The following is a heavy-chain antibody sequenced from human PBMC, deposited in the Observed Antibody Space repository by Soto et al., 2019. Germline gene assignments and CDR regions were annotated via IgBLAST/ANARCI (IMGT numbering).Heavy chain of an antibody. V-gene: IGHV4-4*02. D-gene: IGHD1-26*01. CDR1: GGSMTSSNW. Sequence: QVQLQESGPGLVKPSGTLSLTCTVSGGSMTSSNWWNWVRQSPGKGLEWIGEAHHSGRTNYNPSLKSRVNISVDKSKNHFSLKLSSVTAADTAVYYCARSEATGRDYWGQGTLVTVSS. J-gene: IGHJ4*02. CDR2: AHHSGRT. CDR3: ARSEATGRDY.